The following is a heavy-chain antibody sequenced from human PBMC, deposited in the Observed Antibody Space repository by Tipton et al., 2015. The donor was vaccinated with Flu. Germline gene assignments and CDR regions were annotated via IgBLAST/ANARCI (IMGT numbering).Heavy chain of an antibody. J-gene: IGHJ4*02. Sequence: SLRLSCAASGFTVSTYFMGWVRQAPGKGLEWVSVIHTGGSTHYADSVKGRFTISRDNYKNTQYLQMNSLRAEDTAVYYCARGYDILTDGGGYFDYWGQGTLVTVSS. D-gene: IGHD3-9*01. CDR3: ARGYDILTDGGGYFDY. CDR2: IHTGGST. V-gene: IGHV3-53*01. CDR1: GFTVSTYF.